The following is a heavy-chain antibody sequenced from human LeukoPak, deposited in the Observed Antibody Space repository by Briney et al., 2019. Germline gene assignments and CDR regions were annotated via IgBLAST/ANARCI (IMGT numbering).Heavy chain of an antibody. Sequence: GGSLRLSCAASGFTFSSYGMHWVRQAPGKGLEWVAVISYDGSNKYYADSVKGRFTISRDNSKNTLYLQMNSLRADDTAVYYCARWQCTSGTCYSVYFFDYWGQGAQVTVSS. D-gene: IGHD2-15*01. V-gene: IGHV3-30*03. CDR2: ISYDGSNK. CDR1: GFTFSSYG. CDR3: ARWQCTSGTCYSVYFFDY. J-gene: IGHJ4*02.